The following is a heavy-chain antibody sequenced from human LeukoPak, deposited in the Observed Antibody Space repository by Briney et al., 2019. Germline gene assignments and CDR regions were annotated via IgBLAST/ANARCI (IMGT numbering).Heavy chain of an antibody. V-gene: IGHV4-59*04. D-gene: IGHD6-13*01. J-gene: IGHJ4*02. CDR2: IYYSGST. CDR1: GGSISSYY. Sequence: SETLSLTCTVSGGSISSYYWSWIRQPPGKGLEWIGYIYYSGSTYYNPSLKSRVTISVDTSKNQFSLKLSSVTAADTAVYYCARPNGAAFDYWGQGTLVTVSS. CDR3: ARPNGAAFDY.